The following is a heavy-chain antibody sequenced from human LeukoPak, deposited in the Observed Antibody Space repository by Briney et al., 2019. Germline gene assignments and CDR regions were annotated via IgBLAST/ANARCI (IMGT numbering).Heavy chain of an antibody. J-gene: IGHJ5*02. V-gene: IGHV4-59*08. CDR2: IYHSGST. CDR1: GGSIYSYY. CDR3: ARHYNKGCDP. D-gene: IGHD1-14*01. Sequence: SETLSLPCTVSGGSIYSYYWRWVRQLPGKGLEWIGYIYHSGSTNHNPSLLRRVTISINTSNNQFPLTLSIVPGADTAVDYCARHYNKGCDPWGEGAVVTVS.